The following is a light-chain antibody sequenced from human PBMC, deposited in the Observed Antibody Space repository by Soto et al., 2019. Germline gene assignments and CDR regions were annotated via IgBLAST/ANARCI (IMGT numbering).Light chain of an antibody. CDR2: NND. Sequence: QAVVTQPPSASGTPGQRVTLSCSEGYSNIRSNSVNWYQQLPGSAPKLLIKNNDQRPSGVPDRFSGSKSGTSASLAISGLRSEDEADYYCAAWDDRLNDLVFGGGTKVTVL. CDR3: AAWDDRLNDLV. J-gene: IGLJ2*01. CDR1: YSNIRSNS. V-gene: IGLV1-44*01.